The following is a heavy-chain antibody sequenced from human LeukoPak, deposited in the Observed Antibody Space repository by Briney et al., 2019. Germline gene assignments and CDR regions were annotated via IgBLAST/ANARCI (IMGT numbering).Heavy chain of an antibody. V-gene: IGHV4-59*01. CDR2: IYYSGST. CDR1: GGSMSFYY. Sequence: SETLSLTCTVSGGSMSFYYWSWIRQPPGKGPEWIGYIYYSGSTNYNPSLESRVTISVDTSKNQFSLKLRSVTAADTAVYYCARVLKPTTILYYYYGMDVWGQGTTVTVS. D-gene: IGHD3-9*01. J-gene: IGHJ6*02. CDR3: ARVLKPTTILYYYYGMDV.